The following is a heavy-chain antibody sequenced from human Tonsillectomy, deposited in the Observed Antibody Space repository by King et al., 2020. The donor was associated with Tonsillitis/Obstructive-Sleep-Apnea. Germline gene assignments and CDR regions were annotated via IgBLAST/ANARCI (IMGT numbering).Heavy chain of an antibody. D-gene: IGHD2-8*02. CDR2: ISSNGGST. V-gene: IGHV3-64D*06. J-gene: IGHJ4*02. Sequence: EVQLVESGGGLVQPGGSLRLSCSASGFTLSTYPMHWVRQAPGKGLEYVSGISSNGGSTYYADSVKGRFTISRDNSKNTLYLQMNSLRAEDTAVYYCVKDQGRYCTGGVCFSFDFWGQGTLVTVSS. CDR1: GFTLSTYP. CDR3: VKDQGRYCTGGVCFSFDF.